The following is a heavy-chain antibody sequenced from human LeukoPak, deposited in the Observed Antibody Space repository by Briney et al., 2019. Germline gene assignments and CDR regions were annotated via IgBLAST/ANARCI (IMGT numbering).Heavy chain of an antibody. V-gene: IGHV3-30*18. Sequence: GRSLRLSCAASGFTFSSYGMHWVRQAPGKGLEWVAVISCDGSNKYYADSVKGRFTISRDNSKNTLYLQMNSLRAEDTAVYYCAKDGGAWFDPWGQGTLVTVSS. CDR3: AKDGGAWFDP. J-gene: IGHJ5*02. CDR2: ISCDGSNK. D-gene: IGHD3-16*01. CDR1: GFTFSSYG.